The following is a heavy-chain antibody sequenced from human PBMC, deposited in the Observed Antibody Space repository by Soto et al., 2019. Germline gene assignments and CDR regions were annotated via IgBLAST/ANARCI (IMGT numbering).Heavy chain of an antibody. CDR1: GGSFSGYY. Sequence: SETLSLTCAVYGGSFSGYYWSWIRQPPGKGLEWIGEINHSGSTNYNPSLKSRVTISVDTSKDQFSLKLSSVTAADTAVYYCARVGGAAAGKWYYYYYYGMDVWGQGTTVTVSS. J-gene: IGHJ6*02. CDR2: INHSGST. V-gene: IGHV4-34*01. CDR3: ARVGGAAAGKWYYYYYYGMDV. D-gene: IGHD6-13*01.